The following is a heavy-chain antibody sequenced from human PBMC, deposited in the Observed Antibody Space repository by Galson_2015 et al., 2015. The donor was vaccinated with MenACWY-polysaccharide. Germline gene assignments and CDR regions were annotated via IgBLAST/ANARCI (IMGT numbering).Heavy chain of an antibody. V-gene: IGHV3-9*01. J-gene: IGHJ4*02. Sequence: SLRLSCAASGFTFDDYAMHWVRQAPGKGLEWVSGISWNSGSTGYAGSMKGRFTISRDNAKKSLYLQMNSLRPEDTALYYCAKADGYSYRDRDYFDYWGQGTLVTVSS. CDR2: ISWNSGST. CDR3: AKADGYSYRDRDYFDY. D-gene: IGHD5-24*01. CDR1: GFTFDDYA.